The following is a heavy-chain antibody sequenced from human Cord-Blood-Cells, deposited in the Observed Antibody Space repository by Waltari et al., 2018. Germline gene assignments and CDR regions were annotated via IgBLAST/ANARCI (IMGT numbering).Heavy chain of an antibody. J-gene: IGHJ4*02. Sequence: QVQLVQSGAEVKKSRASVKVSGKASGYTFTGYYMHWVRQAPGQGLEGRGWINPNSGGTNYAQKFQGRVTMTSDSSISTAYMELRRLRSDDTAVYYCARSQMAAPHQFDYWGQGTLLNVSS. D-gene: IGHD6-6*01. CDR1: GYTFTGYY. CDR2: INPNSGGT. V-gene: IGHV1-2*02. CDR3: ARSQMAAPHQFDY.